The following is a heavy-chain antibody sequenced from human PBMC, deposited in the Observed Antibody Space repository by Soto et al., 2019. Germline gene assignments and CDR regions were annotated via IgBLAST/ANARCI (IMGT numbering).Heavy chain of an antibody. CDR2: IIPILGIA. Sequence: SVKVSCKASGGTFSSYTISWVRQAPGQGLEWMGRIIPILGIANYAQKFQGRVTITADKSTSTAYMELSSLRSEDTAVYYCATRTNGVATMSGFDPWGQGTLVTVSS. D-gene: IGHD5-12*01. CDR3: ATRTNGVATMSGFDP. J-gene: IGHJ5*02. CDR1: GGTFSSYT. V-gene: IGHV1-69*02.